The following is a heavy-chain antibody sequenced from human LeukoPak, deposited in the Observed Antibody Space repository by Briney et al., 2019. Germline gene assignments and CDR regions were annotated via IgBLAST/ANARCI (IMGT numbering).Heavy chain of an antibody. V-gene: IGHV3-48*03. D-gene: IGHD7-27*01. CDR3: ASNWGYFDY. J-gene: IGHJ4*02. CDR2: ISSSGSTI. Sequence: GGSLRLSCAASGFTFSSYEMNWVRQAPGKGLEWVSYISSSGSTIYYADSVKGPFTISRDNAKNSLYLQMNSLRAEDTAVYYCASNWGYFDYWGQGTLVTVSS. CDR1: GFTFSSYE.